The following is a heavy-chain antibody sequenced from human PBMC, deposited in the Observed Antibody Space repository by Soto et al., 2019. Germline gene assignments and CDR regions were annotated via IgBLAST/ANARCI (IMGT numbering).Heavy chain of an antibody. CDR3: ARYTGLTLVTPLDY. J-gene: IGHJ4*02. CDR1: GYTFKSYQ. Sequence: ASVKVSFKASGYTFKSYQMYWVRQAPGQRLECMGWINISNGNTEYSQNFQGRVTMTRDTSASTAYMELSSLRSEDTAVYYCARYTGLTLVTPLDYWGQGTPVTVSS. D-gene: IGHD4-17*01. V-gene: IGHV1-3*04. CDR2: INISNGNT.